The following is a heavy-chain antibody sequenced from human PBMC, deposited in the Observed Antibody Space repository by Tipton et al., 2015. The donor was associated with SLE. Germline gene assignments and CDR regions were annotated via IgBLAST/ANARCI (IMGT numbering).Heavy chain of an antibody. V-gene: IGHV3-23*03. CDR3: AKDLSGRYSYGFEH. CDR2: IYGGGSA. Sequence: SLRLSCAASGFTFSDYYMSWIRQAPGKGLEWVAVIYGGGSATYADSLKGRFTISRDNSKNTLYLQMNSLRVEDTAIYYCAKDLSGRYSYGFEHWGQGTLVTVSS. J-gene: IGHJ4*02. CDR1: GFTFSDYY. D-gene: IGHD5-18*01.